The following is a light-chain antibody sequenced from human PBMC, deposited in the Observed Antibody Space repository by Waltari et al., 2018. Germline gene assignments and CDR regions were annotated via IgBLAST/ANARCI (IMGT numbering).Light chain of an antibody. CDR1: SSDIGSYDL. Sequence: QSALTQPASVSGSPGQSITISCTGTSSDIGSYDLVSWYQQHPGKAPKLIIYEGTKRPSGVSNRFSGSKSGNTASLTISGRQAEDEADYHCCSYAGSRIHVVFGGGTKLAVL. CDR2: EGT. J-gene: IGLJ2*01. V-gene: IGLV2-23*01. CDR3: CSYAGSRIHVV.